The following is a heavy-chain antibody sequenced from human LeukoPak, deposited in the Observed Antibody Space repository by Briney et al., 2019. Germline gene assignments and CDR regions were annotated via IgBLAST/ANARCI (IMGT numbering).Heavy chain of an antibody. CDR3: ARANFIVVVPPQKSYYYMDV. V-gene: IGHV4-34*01. J-gene: IGHJ6*03. CDR2: INHSRST. Sequence: SETLSLTCAVYGGSFSGYYWSWIRQPPGKGLEWIGEINHSRSTNYNPSLKSRVTISVDTSKNQFSLKLSSVTAADTAVYYCARANFIVVVPPQKSYYYMDVWGKGTTVTVSS. CDR1: GGSFSGYY. D-gene: IGHD2-2*01.